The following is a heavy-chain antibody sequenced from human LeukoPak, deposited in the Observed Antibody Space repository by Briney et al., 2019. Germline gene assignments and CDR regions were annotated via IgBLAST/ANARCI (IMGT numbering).Heavy chain of an antibody. J-gene: IGHJ5*02. CDR2: ISYDGSDK. CDR3: ARGLSESSWYANH. Sequence: GRSLRLSCVASGFTFSRYVMHWVRQAPGKGLEWVAVISYDGSDKLYADSVKGRFTISRDNSKNTLYVQMNSLRAEDTAVYYCARGLSESSWYANHWGQGTLVTVSS. CDR1: GFTFSRYV. V-gene: IGHV3-30-3*01. D-gene: IGHD6-13*01.